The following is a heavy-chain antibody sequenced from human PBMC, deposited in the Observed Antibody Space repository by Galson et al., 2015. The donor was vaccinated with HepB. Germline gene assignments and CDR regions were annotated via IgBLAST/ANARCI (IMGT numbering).Heavy chain of an antibody. V-gene: IGHV1-69*13. CDR2: IIPIFGTA. CDR1: GGTFSSYA. J-gene: IGHJ4*02. CDR3: ARKTTGIYYDSSGYDY. D-gene: IGHD3-22*01. Sequence: SVKVSCKASGGTFSSYAISWVRQAPGQGLEWMGGIIPIFGTANYAQKFQGRVTITADESTSTAYMELSSLRSEDTAVYYCARKTTGIYYDSSGYDYWGQGTLVTVSS.